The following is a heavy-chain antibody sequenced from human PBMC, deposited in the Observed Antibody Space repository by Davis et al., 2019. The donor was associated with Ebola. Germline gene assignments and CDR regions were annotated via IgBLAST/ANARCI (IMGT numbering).Heavy chain of an antibody. D-gene: IGHD5-18*01. V-gene: IGHV3-30-3*01. CDR2: ISYDGSNK. J-gene: IGHJ1*01. Sequence: GESLKISCAASGFAFSTYALHWVRQAPGKGLEWVAVISYDGSNKYYGDSVKGRFTISRDNSKNTLYLQMNSLRAEDTAVYYCARGPEWIQLWSAYFQHWGQGTLVTVSS. CDR3: ARGPEWIQLWSAYFQH. CDR1: GFAFSTYA.